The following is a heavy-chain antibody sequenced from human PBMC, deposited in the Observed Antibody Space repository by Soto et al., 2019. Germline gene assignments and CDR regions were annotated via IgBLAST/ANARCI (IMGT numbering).Heavy chain of an antibody. Sequence: GGSLRLSCAASEFTFSSYTMYWVRQAPGKGLEWVSVIYSGGSTYYADSVKGRFTISRDNSKNTLYLQMNSLRAEDTAVYYCARDQGYSHYWGQGTLVTVSS. D-gene: IGHD5-18*01. CDR3: ARDQGYSHY. CDR1: EFTFSSYT. J-gene: IGHJ4*02. CDR2: IYSGGST. V-gene: IGHV3-66*01.